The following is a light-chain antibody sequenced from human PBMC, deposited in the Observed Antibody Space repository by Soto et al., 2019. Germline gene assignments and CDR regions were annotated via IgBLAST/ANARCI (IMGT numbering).Light chain of an antibody. J-gene: IGKJ1*01. Sequence: EIVMTQSPATLSASPGERATLSCRASQSVRSNLAWYQQKPGQAPRLLIYDASTRATGIPARFSGSGSGTDFTLTISGLQSEDFAVYYCQQYNNWPQTFGQGTKVDI. CDR2: DAS. V-gene: IGKV3-15*01. CDR3: QQYNNWPQT. CDR1: QSVRSN.